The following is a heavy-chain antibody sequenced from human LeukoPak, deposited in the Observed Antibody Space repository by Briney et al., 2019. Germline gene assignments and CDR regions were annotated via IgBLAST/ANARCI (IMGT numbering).Heavy chain of an antibody. Sequence: VGSLRLSCAASGFTFRSYGMHWVRQAPGKGLEWVAFVRSDGSNRYYGDSVKGRFTISRDNSKNTLYLQMNSLRAEDTAVYYCARSCSGGNCYADHWGQGTLVTVSS. D-gene: IGHD2-15*01. CDR1: GFTFRSYG. CDR2: VRSDGSNR. J-gene: IGHJ5*02. V-gene: IGHV3-30*02. CDR3: ARSCSGGNCYADH.